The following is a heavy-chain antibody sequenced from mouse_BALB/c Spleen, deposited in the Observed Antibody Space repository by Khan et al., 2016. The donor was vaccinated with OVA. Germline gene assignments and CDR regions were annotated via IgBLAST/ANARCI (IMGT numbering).Heavy chain of an antibody. Sequence: QVQLQQSGAELVKPGASVKMSCKASGYTFTSYTMHWVKQRPGQGREWIGYINPSSGYTKYNQKFKDKATLTADKSSSTAYMQLSSLTSKDSAVYYCARKSTRASYWGQGTTLTVSS. CDR2: INPSSGYT. CDR3: ARKSTRASY. D-gene: IGHD3-1*01. J-gene: IGHJ2*01. CDR1: GYTFTSYT. V-gene: IGHV1-4*01.